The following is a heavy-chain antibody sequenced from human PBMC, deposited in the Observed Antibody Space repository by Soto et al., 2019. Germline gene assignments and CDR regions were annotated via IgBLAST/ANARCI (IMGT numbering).Heavy chain of an antibody. CDR3: AREASSGWSGGDDAFDI. D-gene: IGHD6-19*01. CDR1: GFTVSSNY. Sequence: GGSLRLSFAASGFTVSSNYMSWVRQAPGKGLEWVSVIYSGGSTYYADSVKGRFTISRDNSKNTLYLQMNSLRAEDTAVYYCAREASSGWSGGDDAFDIWGQGTMVTVSS. CDR2: IYSGGST. J-gene: IGHJ3*02. V-gene: IGHV3-53*01.